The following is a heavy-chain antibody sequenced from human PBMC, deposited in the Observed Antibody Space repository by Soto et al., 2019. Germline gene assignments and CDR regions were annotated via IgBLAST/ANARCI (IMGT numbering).Heavy chain of an antibody. J-gene: IGHJ4*02. CDR1: GFSLSTRGVG. CDR2: IYWDGYK. D-gene: IGHD3-16*01. CDR3: AHKGGGDRILDY. Sequence: QITLKESGPTLVKPTQTLTLTCTFSGFSLSTRGVGVGWIRQPPGKALEWLALIYWDGYKHYSPSLESRLTNTEDTPKNQGVQTKTNMDPVDTATFYCAHKGGGDRILDYWGQGTLVTVSS. V-gene: IGHV2-5*02.